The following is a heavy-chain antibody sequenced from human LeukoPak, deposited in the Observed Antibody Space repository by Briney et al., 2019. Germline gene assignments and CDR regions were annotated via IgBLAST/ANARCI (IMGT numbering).Heavy chain of an antibody. V-gene: IGHV1-8*01. Sequence: ASVKVSCKASGYTFTSYDINWVRQATGQGLEWMGWMNPNSGNTGYAQKFQGRVTMTRNTSISTAYMELSSLRSEDTAVYYCARGAPVLGAEYFQHWGQGTLVTVSS. CDR3: ARGAPVLGAEYFQH. CDR2: MNPNSGNT. CDR1: GYTFTSYD. D-gene: IGHD6-6*01. J-gene: IGHJ1*01.